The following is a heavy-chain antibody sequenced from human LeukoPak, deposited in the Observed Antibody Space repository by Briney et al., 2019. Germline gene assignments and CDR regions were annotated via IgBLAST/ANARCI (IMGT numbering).Heavy chain of an antibody. CDR1: GFTVSSNY. CDR3: ARHGGQRPFDY. V-gene: IGHV3-53*01. CDR2: IYSGGYT. D-gene: IGHD3-3*01. Sequence: GGSLRLSCAASGFTVSSNYMSWVRQAPGKGLEWVSVIYSGGYTYYADSVKGRFTISRDNSKNTLFLQMNSLRAEDTAIYYCARHGGQRPFDYWGQGTLVTVSS. J-gene: IGHJ4*02.